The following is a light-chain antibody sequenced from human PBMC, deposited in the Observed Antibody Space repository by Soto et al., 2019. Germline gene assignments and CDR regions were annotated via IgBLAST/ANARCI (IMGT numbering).Light chain of an antibody. J-gene: IGKJ2*01. V-gene: IGKV3-15*01. CDR1: QSVSTN. CDR2: GAS. Sequence: EIVMTQSPATLSVFPGERATLSCRASQSVSTNLAWYQQKPGQAPRLLIYGASARATGIPARFSGSGSGTEFTLTISSLQSEDFAAYYCHQYNNWPPYTFGQGTKLEIQ. CDR3: HQYNNWPPYT.